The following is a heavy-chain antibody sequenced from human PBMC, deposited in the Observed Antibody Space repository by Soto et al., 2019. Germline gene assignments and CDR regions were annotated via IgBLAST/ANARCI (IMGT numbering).Heavy chain of an antibody. J-gene: IGHJ4*02. CDR2: VRTYAYGETT. D-gene: IGHD3-10*01. CDR1: GFTFGDYA. CDR3: ARDYYGSGSSITFDY. Sequence: PGGSLRLSCTTSGFTFGDYAMSWFRQTPGKGLEWVGFVRTYAYGETTEYAASVKGRFTVGRDNSRSTAYLHMRSLRSDDTAVYYCARDYYGSGSSITFDYWGQGTLVTVSS. V-gene: IGHV3-49*03.